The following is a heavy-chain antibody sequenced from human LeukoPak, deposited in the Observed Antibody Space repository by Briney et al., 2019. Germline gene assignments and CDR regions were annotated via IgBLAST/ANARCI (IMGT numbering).Heavy chain of an antibody. CDR2: ISGSGDKT. V-gene: IGHV3-23*01. J-gene: IGHJ4*02. CDR1: GFTFSNFA. CDR3: GEGH. Sequence: PGGSLRLSCAASGFTFSNFAMIWVRQAPGKGLEWVSAISGSGDKTHYADSVKGPFTISRGNSKSVLYMQLNNLRLEDTAVYYCGEGHWGRGTLVTVSS.